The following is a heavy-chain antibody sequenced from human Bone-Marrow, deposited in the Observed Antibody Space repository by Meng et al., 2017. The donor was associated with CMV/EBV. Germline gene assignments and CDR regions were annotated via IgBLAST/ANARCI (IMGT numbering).Heavy chain of an antibody. Sequence: GGSLRLSCAASGFTFSSYWMHWVRQAPGKGLEWVANVKHDGSKTYHVDSVKVRFSISRDNAKKSIYLQMNSLRAEDTAVYYCVRDEDCSRGCRGDAFAVWGQGKVVNVSS. D-gene: IGHD2-15*01. CDR1: GFTFSSYW. V-gene: IGHV3-7*01. CDR2: VKHDGSKT. J-gene: IGHJ3*01. CDR3: VRDEDCSRGCRGDAFAV.